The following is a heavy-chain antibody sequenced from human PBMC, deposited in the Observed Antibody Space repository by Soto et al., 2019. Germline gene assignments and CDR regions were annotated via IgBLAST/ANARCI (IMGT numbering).Heavy chain of an antibody. D-gene: IGHD1-1*01. V-gene: IGHV3-33*01. CDR1: GFTFRNHG. CDR2: IWYDGSEK. Sequence: QVQLVESGGGMVQPGRSLRLSCEGSGFTFRNHGMHWIRQSPGKGLEWLAVIWYDGSEKYYADSVKGRFTISRDNSKNTLYLQMNSLKVEDTAIYYCARWSNNKVVDPWGQGTVVTVS. CDR3: ARWSNNKVVDP. J-gene: IGHJ5*02.